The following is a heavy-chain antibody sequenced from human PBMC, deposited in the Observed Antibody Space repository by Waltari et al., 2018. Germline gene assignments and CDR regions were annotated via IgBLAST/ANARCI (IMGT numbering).Heavy chain of an antibody. J-gene: IGHJ4*02. CDR3: ARVSWDTITRKGIDY. D-gene: IGHD1-26*01. Sequence: EVQLVESGGDLVQPGGALRLSCAASGFTFSTYWMSWVGQAPGKGLEGVAKIKQDGSEKLYVDSVKGRFTISRDNARNSLYMQMNSLRGEDTAVYYCARVSWDTITRKGIDYWGLGTLVIVSS. V-gene: IGHV3-7*01. CDR1: GFTFSTYW. CDR2: IKQDGSEK.